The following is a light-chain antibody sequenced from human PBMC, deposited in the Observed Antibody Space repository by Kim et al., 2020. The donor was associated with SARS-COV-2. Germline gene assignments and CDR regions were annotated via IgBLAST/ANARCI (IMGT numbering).Light chain of an antibody. CDR2: DAS. CDR3: QQSNNRPHT. Sequence: EIVLTQSPGTLSLSPGERATLSCRASHTISTYLAWYQQKPGQAPRLLIYDASSRATGIPARFSGGGSGTDFTLTISSLEPEDSAVYYCQQSNNRPHTFGGGTKLEIK. CDR1: HTISTY. V-gene: IGKV3-11*01. J-gene: IGKJ4*01.